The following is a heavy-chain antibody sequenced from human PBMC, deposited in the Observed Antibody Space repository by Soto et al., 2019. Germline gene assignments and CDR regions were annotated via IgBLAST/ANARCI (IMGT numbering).Heavy chain of an antibody. Sequence: GGSLRLSCAASGFTFSSYSMNWVRQAPGKGLEWVSSISSSSSNIYYADSVKGRFTISRDNAKNSLYLQMNSLRAEDTAVYYCAREEPAAIPEAVVPAYYYYMDVWGKGTTVTVSS. D-gene: IGHD2-2*02. CDR1: GFTFSSYS. V-gene: IGHV3-21*01. J-gene: IGHJ6*03. CDR2: ISSSSSNI. CDR3: AREEPAAIPEAVVPAYYYYMDV.